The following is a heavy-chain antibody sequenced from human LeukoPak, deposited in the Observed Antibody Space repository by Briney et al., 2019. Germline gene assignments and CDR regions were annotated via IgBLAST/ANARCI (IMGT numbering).Heavy chain of an antibody. CDR1: GYTFTSYD. J-gene: IGHJ6*03. V-gene: IGHV1-8*01. D-gene: IGHD3-10*01. CDR3: ARVALWFGELSPNYYYYYYMDV. Sequence: GASVKVSCKASGYTFTSYDINWVRQATGQGVEWMGWMNPNSGNTGYAQKFQGRVTMTRNTSISTAYMELSSLRSEDTAVYYCARVALWFGELSPNYYYYYYMDVWGKGTTVTVSS. CDR2: MNPNSGNT.